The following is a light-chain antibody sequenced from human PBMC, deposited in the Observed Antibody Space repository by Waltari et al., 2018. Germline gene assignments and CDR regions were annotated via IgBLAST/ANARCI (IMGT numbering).Light chain of an antibody. CDR3: QQGYRIPLA. CDR1: QSISTY. V-gene: IGKV1-39*01. Sequence: DIQMTQSPSSLSASLGDRVTITCRASQSISTYLNWFQHKPGQAPKLLIYAASSLTGGVPSRFRGSGSGTDFTLTITSLQPEDFATYYCQQGYRIPLAFGPGAKVEMK. J-gene: IGKJ3*01. CDR2: AAS.